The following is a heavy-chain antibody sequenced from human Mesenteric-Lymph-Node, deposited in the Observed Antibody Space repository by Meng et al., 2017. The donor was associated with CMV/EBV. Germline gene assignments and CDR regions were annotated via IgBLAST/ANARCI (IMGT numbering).Heavy chain of an antibody. CDR2: INHSGST. J-gene: IGHJ4*02. Sequence: SQTLSLTCAVRGGSFSDFYWIWIRQPPGKGVEWIGEINHSGSTNYNPSLKGRVTMSVDTSKNEFSLRLTSVTAADTAMYYCARGGSIAARSVLWGQGTLVTVSS. CDR1: GGSFSDFY. V-gene: IGHV4-34*01. D-gene: IGHD6-6*01. CDR3: ARGGSIAARSVL.